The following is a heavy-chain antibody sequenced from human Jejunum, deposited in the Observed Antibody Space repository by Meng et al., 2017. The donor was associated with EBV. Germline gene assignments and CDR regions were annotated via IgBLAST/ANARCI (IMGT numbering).Heavy chain of an antibody. Sequence: QLQLGQSGSELKKHGASVTVSCKASGYTFSRYAMNWVRQAPGQGLEWMGWINTRTGNPAYAQGFTGRFVFSLDTSVSTAYLQISSLKAEDTAVYYCASDISTATFGYWGQGTLVTVSS. CDR1: GYTFSRYA. D-gene: IGHD2-21*02. CDR3: ASDISTATFGY. CDR2: INTRTGNP. J-gene: IGHJ4*02. V-gene: IGHV7-4-1*02.